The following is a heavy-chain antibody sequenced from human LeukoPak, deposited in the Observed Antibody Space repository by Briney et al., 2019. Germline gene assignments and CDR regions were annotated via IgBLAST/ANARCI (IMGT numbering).Heavy chain of an antibody. D-gene: IGHD3-10*01. Sequence: SETLSLTCTVSGASFSDNTYYWARFPQPPGKGLEWIASIYFSDTKYNPSLKSRVTISGDTSNNQFYMKLTSVTATDTAVYYCASPSELVPSRGAFDIWGQGTMVTVSA. CDR2: IYFSDT. J-gene: IGHJ3*02. V-gene: IGHV4-39*01. CDR3: ASPSELVPSRGAFDI. CDR1: GASFSDNTYY.